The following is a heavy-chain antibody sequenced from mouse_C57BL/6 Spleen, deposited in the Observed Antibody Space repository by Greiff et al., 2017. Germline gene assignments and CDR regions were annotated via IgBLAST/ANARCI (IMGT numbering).Heavy chain of an antibody. D-gene: IGHD1-1*01. J-gene: IGHJ3*01. CDR2: IYPGNSDT. Sequence: EVKLVESGTVLARPGASVKMSCKTSGYTFTSYWMHWVKQRPGQGLEWIGAIYPGNSDTSYNQKFKGKAKLTAVTSASTAYMELSSLTNEDSAVYYCTRSLYYGSNPEFAYWGQGTLVTVSA. V-gene: IGHV1-5*01. CDR1: GYTFTSYW. CDR3: TRSLYYGSNPEFAY.